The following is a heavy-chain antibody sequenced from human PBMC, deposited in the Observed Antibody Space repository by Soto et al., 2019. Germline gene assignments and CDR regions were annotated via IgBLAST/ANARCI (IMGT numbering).Heavy chain of an antibody. V-gene: IGHV1-69*01. D-gene: IGHD5-18*01. CDR2: IIPIFGTA. CDR1: GGTFSSYA. CDR3: ATRGLYSYGAFYSYSGMAV. J-gene: IGHJ6*02. Sequence: QVQLVQSGAEVKKPGSSVKVSCKASGGTFSSYAISWVRQAPGQGLEWMGGIIPIFGTANYAQKFQGRVTITADEAPSKAYMEVSSLSFEDTALYYGATRGLYSYGAFYSYSGMAVWGQGTTVTVS.